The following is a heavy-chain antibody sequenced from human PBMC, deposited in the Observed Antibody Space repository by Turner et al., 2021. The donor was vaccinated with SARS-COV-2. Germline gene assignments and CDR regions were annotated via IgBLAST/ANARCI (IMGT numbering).Heavy chain of an antibody. CDR2: IIPILGIT. CDR3: ARQRISVAGYDYYGMDV. CDR1: GGTFSSYA. D-gene: IGHD6-19*01. J-gene: IGHJ6*02. Sequence: QVQLVQSGAEVKKPGSSVEVSCKASGGTFSSYAISWVRQAPGQGLEWMGGIIPILGITNYAQKFQGRVTITADKSTSTAYMELSSLRSEDTAVYYCARQRISVAGYDYYGMDVWGQGTTVTVSS. V-gene: IGHV1-69*10.